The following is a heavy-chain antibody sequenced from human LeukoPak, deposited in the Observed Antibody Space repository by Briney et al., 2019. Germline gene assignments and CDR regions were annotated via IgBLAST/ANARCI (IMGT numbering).Heavy chain of an antibody. J-gene: IGHJ4*02. D-gene: IGHD6-19*01. Sequence: ASVKVSCKASGYTFTSYGISWVRQAPGQGLEWMGWISAYNGNTNYAQKLQGRVTMTTDTSTSTAYMELRSLRSDDTAVYYCAGGPPYSSGWYETDYWGQGTLVTVSS. V-gene: IGHV1-18*01. CDR2: ISAYNGNT. CDR3: AGGPPYSSGWYETDY. CDR1: GYTFTSYG.